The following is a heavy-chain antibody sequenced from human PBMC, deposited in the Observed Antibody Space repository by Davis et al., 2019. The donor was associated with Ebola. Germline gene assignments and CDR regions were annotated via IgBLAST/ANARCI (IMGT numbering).Heavy chain of an antibody. CDR3: ARDPGSGGSMAEIDY. Sequence: PGGSLRLSCAASGFTFSSYSMNWVRQAPGKGLEWVSSISSSSSYIYYADSVKGRFTISRDNAKNSLYLQMNSLRAEDTAVYYCARDPGSGGSMAEIDYWGQGTLVTVSS. CDR2: ISSSSSYI. J-gene: IGHJ4*02. D-gene: IGHD2-15*01. V-gene: IGHV3-21*01. CDR1: GFTFSSYS.